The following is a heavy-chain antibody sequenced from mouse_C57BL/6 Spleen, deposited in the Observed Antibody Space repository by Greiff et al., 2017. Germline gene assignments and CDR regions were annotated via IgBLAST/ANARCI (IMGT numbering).Heavy chain of an antibody. CDR2: ISDGGSYT. D-gene: IGHD1-1*01. CDR3: ARDRDYGSRYYFDY. V-gene: IGHV5-4*01. CDR1: GFTFSSYA. Sequence: EVHLVESGGGLVKPGGSLKLSCAASGFTFSSYAMSWVRQTPEKRLEWVATISDGGSYTYYPDNVKGRFTISRDNAKNNLYLQMSHLKSEDTAMYYCARDRDYGSRYYFDYWGQGTTLTVSS. J-gene: IGHJ2*01.